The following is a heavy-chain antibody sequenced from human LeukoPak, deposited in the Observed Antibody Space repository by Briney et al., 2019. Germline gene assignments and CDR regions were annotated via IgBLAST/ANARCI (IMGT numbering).Heavy chain of an antibody. CDR1: GGTFSSYA. Sequence: GASVKVSCMASGGTFSSYAISWVRQAPGQGLEWMGGIIPIFGTANYAQKFQGRVTITADESTSTAYMELSSLRSEDTAVYYCARGAYDILAGYLFDYWGQGTLVTVSS. D-gene: IGHD3-9*01. CDR3: ARGAYDILAGYLFDY. CDR2: IIPIFGTA. V-gene: IGHV1-69*13. J-gene: IGHJ4*02.